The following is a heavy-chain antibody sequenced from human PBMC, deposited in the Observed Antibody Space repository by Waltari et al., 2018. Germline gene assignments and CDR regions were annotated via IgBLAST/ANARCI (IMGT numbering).Heavy chain of an antibody. V-gene: IGHV1-2*02. J-gene: IGHJ4*02. CDR1: GYTFTNFY. Sequence: QVQLVQSGAELKNPGASVRVSCKTSGYTFTNFYFHWVRQAPGKGLEWIGWNHPEGGDTNYAQKFQSRVTLTRDTSIDTAYLELNGLTSDDTAIYYCARDHNWGPDYWGQGTLVTVSS. CDR2: NHPEGGDT. D-gene: IGHD7-27*01. CDR3: ARDHNWGPDY.